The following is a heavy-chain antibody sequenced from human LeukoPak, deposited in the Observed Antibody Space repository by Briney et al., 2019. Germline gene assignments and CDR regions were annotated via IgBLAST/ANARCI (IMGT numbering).Heavy chain of an antibody. CDR1: GYTITNYD. CDR3: ARGPAYCGGDCYFDY. CDR2: ISAYNGNT. J-gene: IGHJ4*02. Sequence: GASVKVSCKASGYTITNYDISWVRQAPGQGLEWMGWISAYNGNTNYAQKLQGRVTMTTDTSTSTAYMELRSLRSDDTAVYYCARGPAYCGGDCYFDYWGQGILVTVSS. D-gene: IGHD2-21*02. V-gene: IGHV1-18*01.